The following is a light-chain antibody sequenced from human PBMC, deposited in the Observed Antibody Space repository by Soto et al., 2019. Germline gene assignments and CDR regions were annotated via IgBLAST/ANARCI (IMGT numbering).Light chain of an antibody. V-gene: IGKV1-39*01. J-gene: IGKJ4*01. CDR3: QQSFNTPLT. CDR1: QSVGRF. CDR2: VAS. Sequence: DIQMTQSPSSLSASVGDRVTITCRASQSVGRFLNWYQQKPGKAPTVLINVASTLRSGVPSRFSGSGSGTDFNLTINSLQPEDFETYFCQQSFNTPLTFGGGTKVDIK.